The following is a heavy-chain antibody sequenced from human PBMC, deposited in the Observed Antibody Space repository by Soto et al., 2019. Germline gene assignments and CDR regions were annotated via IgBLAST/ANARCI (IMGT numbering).Heavy chain of an antibody. CDR2: ISHTGTT. V-gene: IGHV4-4*02. D-gene: IGHD2-15*01. Sequence: SETLSLTCAVSGDSISGSQWWSWVRLPPGEGLEWIGEISHTGTTNYNPSLKSRVTMSVDTSKNQFSLKLSSVTAADTAVYYCARDRLGYCSGGSCYVFDYWGQGTLVTVSS. J-gene: IGHJ4*02. CDR3: ARDRLGYCSGGSCYVFDY. CDR1: GDSISGSQW.